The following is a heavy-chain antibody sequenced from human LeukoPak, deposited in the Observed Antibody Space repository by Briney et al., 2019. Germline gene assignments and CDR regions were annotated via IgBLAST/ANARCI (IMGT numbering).Heavy chain of an antibody. D-gene: IGHD6-19*01. J-gene: IGHJ5*02. CDR1: GFTFSDYY. CDR3: ARGSQASGWLEQLVHRFDP. Sequence: GGSLRLSCAASGFTFSDYYMNWIRQAPGRGLEWVSYISSASSTIYYADSVKGRFTISRDNAKNSLYLQVNSLRAEDTAVYYCARGSQASGWLEQLVHRFDPWGQGTLVTVSS. CDR2: ISSASSTI. V-gene: IGHV3-11*04.